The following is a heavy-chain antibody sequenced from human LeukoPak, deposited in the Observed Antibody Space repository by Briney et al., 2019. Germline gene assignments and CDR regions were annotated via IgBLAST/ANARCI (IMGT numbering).Heavy chain of an antibody. CDR3: ARGPNYYDSSGYYY. V-gene: IGHV3-48*03. CDR2: ISSSGSTI. J-gene: IGHJ4*02. CDR1: GFTFSSYE. Sequence: TGGSLRLSCAASGFTFSSYEMNWVRQAPGKGLEWVSYISSSGSTIYYADSVKGRFTISRDNAKNSLYLQMNSLRAEDTAVCHCARGPNYYDSSGYYYWGQGTLVTASS. D-gene: IGHD3-22*01.